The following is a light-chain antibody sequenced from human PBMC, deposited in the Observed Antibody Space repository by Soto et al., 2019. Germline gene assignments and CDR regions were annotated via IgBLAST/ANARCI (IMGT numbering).Light chain of an antibody. CDR1: SGHSSYA. Sequence: QSVLTQSPSASASLGASVKLTCTLSSGHSSYAIAWHQQQPEKGPRYLMKLNNDGSHSKGDGSPDRFSGSSSGAERYLTISSLQSEDEADYYCQTWGTGTWVFGGGTKVTVL. CDR3: QTWGTGTWV. CDR2: LNNDGSH. V-gene: IGLV4-69*01. J-gene: IGLJ3*02.